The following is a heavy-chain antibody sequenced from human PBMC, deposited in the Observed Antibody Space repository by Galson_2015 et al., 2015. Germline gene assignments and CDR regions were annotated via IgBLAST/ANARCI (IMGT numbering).Heavy chain of an antibody. CDR3: AREEPLYDSSGYSY. CDR2: IKQDGSEK. V-gene: IGHV3-7*01. D-gene: IGHD3-22*01. J-gene: IGHJ4*02. Sequence: SLRLSCAASGFTFSSYWMSWVRQAPGKGLEWVANIKQDGSEKYYVDSVEGRFTISRDNAKNSLYLQMNSLRAEDTAVYYCAREEPLYDSSGYSYWGQGTLVTVSS. CDR1: GFTFSSYW.